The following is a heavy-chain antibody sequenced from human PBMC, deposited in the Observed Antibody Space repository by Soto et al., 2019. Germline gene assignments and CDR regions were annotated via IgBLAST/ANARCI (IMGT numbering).Heavy chain of an antibody. CDR1: GFSPSTSGMC. V-gene: IGHV2-70*11. Sequence: SGPTLVNPTQTLTLTCTFSGFSPSTSGMCVSWIRQPPGKALEWLARIDWDNDKYYSTSLKTRLTISKDTSKNQVVLIMTNMDPVDTATYYCARIRYSSSSPSYYFDFWGQGTLVTVSS. D-gene: IGHD6-6*01. CDR2: IDWDNDK. J-gene: IGHJ4*02. CDR3: ARIRYSSSSPSYYFDF.